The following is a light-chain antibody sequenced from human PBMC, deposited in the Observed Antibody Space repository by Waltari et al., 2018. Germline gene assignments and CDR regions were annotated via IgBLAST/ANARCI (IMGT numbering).Light chain of an antibody. CDR3: CSYAGSYTLV. J-gene: IGLJ2*01. CDR1: RSAAGGHNY. Sequence: QSALTQPRSVSGSPGQSVTIARTGTRSAAGGHNYVSCYQQHPGKAPNLMIYDVTTRPSGVPDRFSGSKSGNTASLTISRLQTEDEANYYCCSYAGSYTLVFGGGTKVTVL. CDR2: DVT. V-gene: IGLV2-11*01.